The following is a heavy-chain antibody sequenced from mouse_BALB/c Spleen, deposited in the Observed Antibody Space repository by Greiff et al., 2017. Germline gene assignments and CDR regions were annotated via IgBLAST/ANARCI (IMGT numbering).Heavy chain of an antibody. V-gene: IGHV14-4*02. CDR3: NAGYGSSYWYFDV. D-gene: IGHD1-1*01. Sequence: EVQRVESGAELVRSGASVKLSCTASGFNIKDYYMHWVKQRPEQGLEWIGWIDPENGDTEYAPKFQGKATMTADTSSNTAYLQLSSLTSEDTAVYYCNAGYGSSYWYFDVWGAGTTVTVSS. CDR2: IDPENGDT. CDR1: GFNIKDYY. J-gene: IGHJ1*01.